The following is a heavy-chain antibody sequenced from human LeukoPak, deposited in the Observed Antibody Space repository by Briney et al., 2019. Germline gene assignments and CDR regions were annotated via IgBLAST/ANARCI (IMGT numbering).Heavy chain of an antibody. Sequence: PSETLSLTCAVYGGSFSGYYWSWIRQPPGKGLEWIEEINHSGSTNYNPSLKSRVTISVDTSKNQFSLKLSSVTAADTAVYYCARQTAIWFGEGDWFDPWGQGTLVTVSS. CDR3: ARQTAIWFGEGDWFDP. CDR1: GGSFSGYY. J-gene: IGHJ5*02. D-gene: IGHD3-10*01. CDR2: INHSGST. V-gene: IGHV4-34*01.